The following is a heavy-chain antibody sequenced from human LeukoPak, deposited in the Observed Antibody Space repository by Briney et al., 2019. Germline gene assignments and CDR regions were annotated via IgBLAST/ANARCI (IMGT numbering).Heavy chain of an antibody. CDR3: ARGSAKGPLPTYFDY. J-gene: IGHJ4*02. D-gene: IGHD2-15*01. V-gene: IGHV3-48*03. CDR2: ISSSGSTI. CDR1: GFTFRSYE. Sequence: QTGGSLRLSCAASGFTFRSYEMNWVRQAPGKGLEGVSYISSSGSTIYYADSVKGRFTISRDNAKNSLYLQMNSLRAEDTAVYYCARGSAKGPLPTYFDYWGQGTLVTVSS.